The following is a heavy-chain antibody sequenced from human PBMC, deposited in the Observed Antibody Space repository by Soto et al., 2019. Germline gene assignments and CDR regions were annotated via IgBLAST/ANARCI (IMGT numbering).Heavy chain of an antibody. CDR2: ISSSSSYI. CDR1: GFTFSSYS. V-gene: IGHV3-21*01. D-gene: IGHD6-13*01. CDR3: ARYRIAAAGMIYWYFDL. Sequence: GGSLRLSCAASGFTFSSYSMNWVRQAPGKGLEWVSSISSSSSYIYYADSVKGRFTISRDNAKNSLYLQMNSLRAEDTAVYYCARYRIAAAGMIYWYFDLWGRGTLVTVSS. J-gene: IGHJ2*01.